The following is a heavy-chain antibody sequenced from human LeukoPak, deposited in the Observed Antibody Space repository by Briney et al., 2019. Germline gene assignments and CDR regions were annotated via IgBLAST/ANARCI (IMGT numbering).Heavy chain of an antibody. J-gene: IGHJ5*02. V-gene: IGHV1-69*01. CDR3: ARAKGYSNYVSWFDP. CDR1: GGTXXXYA. CDR2: IIPIFGTA. D-gene: IGHD4-11*01. Sequence: XVSXXXXGGTXXXYAISXVRQAPGQGLERMGGIIPIFGTANYAQKFQGRVTITADESTSTAYMELSSLRSEDTAVYYCARAKGYSNYVSWFDPWGQGTLVTVSS.